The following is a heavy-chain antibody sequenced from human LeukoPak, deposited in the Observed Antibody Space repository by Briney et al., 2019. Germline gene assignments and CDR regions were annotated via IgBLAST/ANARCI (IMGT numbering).Heavy chain of an antibody. CDR3: AKIGRYYYDSSGYRAEYFQH. D-gene: IGHD3-22*01. Sequence: QPGGSLRLSCAASGFPFSSYAMSWVRQAPGKGLEWVSAISGSGGTTYYADSVKGRFTISRDNSKNTLYLQMNSLRAEDTAVYYCAKIGRYYYDSSGYRAEYFQHWGQGTLVTVSS. CDR1: GFPFSSYA. CDR2: ISGSGGTT. V-gene: IGHV3-23*01. J-gene: IGHJ1*01.